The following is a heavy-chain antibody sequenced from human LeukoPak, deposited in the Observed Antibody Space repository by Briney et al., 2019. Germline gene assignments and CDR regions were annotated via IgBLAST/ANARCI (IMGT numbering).Heavy chain of an antibody. CDR1: GFTFSSYS. V-gene: IGHV3-21*01. CDR2: ISSSSSYI. Sequence: TGGSLRLSCAASGFTFSSYSMNWVRQAPGKGLEWVSSISSSSSYIYCADSVKGRFTISRDNAKNSLYLQMNSLRAEDTAVYYCARVVPDIVHGYYFDYWGQGTLVTVSS. J-gene: IGHJ4*02. CDR3: ARVVPDIVHGYYFDY. D-gene: IGHD2-8*01.